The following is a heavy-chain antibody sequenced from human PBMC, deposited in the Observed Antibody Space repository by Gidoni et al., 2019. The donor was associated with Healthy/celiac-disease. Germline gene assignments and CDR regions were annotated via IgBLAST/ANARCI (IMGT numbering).Heavy chain of an antibody. D-gene: IGHD1-26*01. J-gene: IGHJ6*02. V-gene: IGHV3-9*01. CDR1: GFTFDDYA. CDR3: AKASRGSRGPYYYYYGMDV. CDR2: SSWNSGSI. Sequence: EVQLVESGGGLVQPGRSLRLSCAASGFTFDDYAMPWVRQAPGKGLEWVSGSSWNSGSIGYADSVKGRFTISRDNAKNSLYLQMNSLRAEDTALYYCAKASRGSRGPYYYYYGMDVWGQGTTVTVSS.